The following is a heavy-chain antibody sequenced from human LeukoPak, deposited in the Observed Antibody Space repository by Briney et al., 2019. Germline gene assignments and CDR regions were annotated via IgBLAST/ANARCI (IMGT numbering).Heavy chain of an antibody. J-gene: IGHJ4*02. V-gene: IGHV4-31*03. Sequence: SETLSLTCTVSGGSISSGGYYWSWIPQHPVKGLEWVGYIDYSGSTYSNPSLKRRLTISMDTSTNKFSLRLSSVTAADTAVYYCAREPGKDGYNYSFDYWGQGTLVTVSS. CDR2: IDYSGST. CDR3: AREPGKDGYNYSFDY. CDR1: GGSISSGGYY. D-gene: IGHD5-24*01.